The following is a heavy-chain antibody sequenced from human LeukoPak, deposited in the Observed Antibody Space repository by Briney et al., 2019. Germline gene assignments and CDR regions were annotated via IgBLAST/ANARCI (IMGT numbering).Heavy chain of an antibody. D-gene: IGHD2-15*01. CDR1: GFTFSSYS. CDR2: ISSSSSTI. Sequence: GSLRLSCSASGFTFSSYSMNWVSQAPGKGLEWVSYISSSSSTIYYADSVKGRFTISRDNAKNSLYLQMNSVRAEDTAVYYCAREQWAGYSGFDYWGQGTLVTVSS. CDR3: AREQWAGYSGFDY. V-gene: IGHV3-48*01. J-gene: IGHJ4*02.